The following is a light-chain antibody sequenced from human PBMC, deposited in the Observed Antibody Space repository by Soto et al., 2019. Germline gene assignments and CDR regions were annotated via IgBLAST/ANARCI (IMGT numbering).Light chain of an antibody. V-gene: IGKV3-15*01. J-gene: IGKJ2*01. Sequence: TAVTQAVAASSVSKRERHTLSCMARQTVSSHLAWDQQKPGQSPRLLIYGASTRATGIPARFSGSGSGTEFTLTINSLQSEDFAVYYCQQYKNCPHTFGQG. CDR2: GAS. CDR3: QQYKNCPHT. CDR1: QTVSSH.